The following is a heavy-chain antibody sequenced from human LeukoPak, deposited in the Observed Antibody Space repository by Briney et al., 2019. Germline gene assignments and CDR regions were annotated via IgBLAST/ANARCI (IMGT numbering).Heavy chain of an antibody. CDR2: IYTSGST. J-gene: IGHJ4*02. CDR3: ARTYGSGSYYFDY. D-gene: IGHD3-10*01. Sequence: SETLSLTCTVSGGSSSISSYYWSWIRQPAGKGLEWIGRIYTSGSTNYNPSLKSRVTMSVDTSKNQFSLKLSSVTAADTAVYYCARTYGSGSYYFDYWGQGTLVTVSS. CDR1: GGSSSISSYY. V-gene: IGHV4-4*07.